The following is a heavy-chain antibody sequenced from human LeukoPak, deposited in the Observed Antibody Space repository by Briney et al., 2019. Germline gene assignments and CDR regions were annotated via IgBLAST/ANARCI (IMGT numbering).Heavy chain of an antibody. CDR2: INPNSGGT. Sequence: ASVKVSCKASGYTFTGYYMHWVRQAPGPGLEWMGWINPNSGGTNYAQKFQGRVTMTRDTSISTAYMELSRLRSDDTAVYYCARVPAMVRGVPPPYYFDYWGQGTLVTVSS. CDR3: ARVPAMVRGVPPPYYFDY. V-gene: IGHV1-2*02. CDR1: GYTFTGYY. D-gene: IGHD3-10*01. J-gene: IGHJ4*02.